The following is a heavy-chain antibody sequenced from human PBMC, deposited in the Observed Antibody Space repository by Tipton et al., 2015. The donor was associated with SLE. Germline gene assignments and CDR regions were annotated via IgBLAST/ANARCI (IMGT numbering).Heavy chain of an antibody. Sequence: SLRLSCAASGFTFSSYWMSWVRQAPGKGLEWVANIKQDGSEKYYVDSVKGRFTISRDNAKNSLYLQMNSLRAEDTAVYYCARKVMGTTRYYYGMDVWGQGTTVTVSS. D-gene: IGHD5-18*01. V-gene: IGHV3-7*01. CDR1: GFTFSSYW. J-gene: IGHJ6*02. CDR2: IKQDGSEK. CDR3: ARKVMGTTRYYYGMDV.